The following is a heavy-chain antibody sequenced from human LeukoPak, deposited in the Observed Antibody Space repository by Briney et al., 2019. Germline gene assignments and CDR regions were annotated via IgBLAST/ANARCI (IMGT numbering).Heavy chain of an antibody. CDR3: AKGQVATSLVRFDY. CDR2: ISGSGGIT. CDR1: GFTFNNYG. D-gene: IGHD5-12*01. V-gene: IGHV3-23*01. J-gene: IGHJ4*02. Sequence: GGSLRLSCAASGFTFNNYGMTWVRQAPGKGLEWVSSISGSGGITTYYADSVKGRFTISRDNSNNTLYLQMNSLRAEDTAVYYCAKGQVATSLVRFDYWGQGILVTVSS.